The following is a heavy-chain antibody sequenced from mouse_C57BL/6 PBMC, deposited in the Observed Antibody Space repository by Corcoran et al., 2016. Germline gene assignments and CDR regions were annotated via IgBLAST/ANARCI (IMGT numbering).Heavy chain of an antibody. CDR3: ARQVYGNYLDY. Sequence: DVQLQESGPGLVKPSQSLSLTCSVTGYSITSGYYWNWIRQFPGNKLEWMGYISYDGSNNYNPSLKNRISITRDTSKNQFCLKLNSVTTEDTATYYCARQVYGNYLDYWGQGTTLTVSS. D-gene: IGHD2-1*01. CDR1: GYSITSGYY. J-gene: IGHJ2*01. CDR2: ISYDGSN. V-gene: IGHV3-6*01.